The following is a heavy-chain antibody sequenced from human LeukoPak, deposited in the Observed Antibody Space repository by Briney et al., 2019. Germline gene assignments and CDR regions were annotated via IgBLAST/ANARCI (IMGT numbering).Heavy chain of an antibody. CDR3: AKAPHNSWYPYFDY. CDR2: ISGSGGST. J-gene: IGHJ4*02. Sequence: PGGSLRLSCAASGFTFSTYAMSWVRQTPEKGLEWVSAISGSGGSTYYADSVKGRFTISRDNSKNTLYLQMNRLRAEDTAVYYCAKAPHNSWYPYFDYWGQGTLVTVSS. CDR1: GFTFSTYA. D-gene: IGHD6-13*01. V-gene: IGHV3-23*01.